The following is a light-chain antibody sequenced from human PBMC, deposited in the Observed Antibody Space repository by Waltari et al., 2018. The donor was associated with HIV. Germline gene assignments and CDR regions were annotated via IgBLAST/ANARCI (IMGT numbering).Light chain of an antibody. V-gene: IGLV1-47*01. Sequence: QSVLTQPPSASGTPGQRVAISCSGSSSNIGSNYVYWYQQRPGTAPKVLLYRSNQRPSGVPDRFSGSKSGTSASLAISALRSEDEADYYCATWDDSLSGPVFGGGTKLTVL. CDR3: ATWDDSLSGPV. CDR1: SSNIGSNY. J-gene: IGLJ3*02. CDR2: RSN.